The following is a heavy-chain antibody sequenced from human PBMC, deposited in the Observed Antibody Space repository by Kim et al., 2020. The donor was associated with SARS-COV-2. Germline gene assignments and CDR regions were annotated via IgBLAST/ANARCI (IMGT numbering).Heavy chain of an antibody. CDR1: GFPFNTYW. CDR2: ISTDGSVT. J-gene: IGHJ4*02. CDR3: ARGHDSSGYHPFDL. V-gene: IGHV3-74*01. D-gene: IGHD3-22*01. Sequence: GGSLRLSCVASGFPFNTYWMHWVRQAPGKGLVWVSRISTDGSVTTYADSVKGRFTISRDNAKNTLYLQTDSLRAEDTAVYYCARGHDSSGYHPFDLWGQGTLVSASS.